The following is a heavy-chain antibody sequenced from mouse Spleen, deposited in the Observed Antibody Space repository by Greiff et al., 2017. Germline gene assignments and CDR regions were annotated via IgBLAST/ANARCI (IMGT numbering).Heavy chain of an antibody. CDR3: ARNMVYDGYFSFAY. CDR2: IDPSDSYT. J-gene: IGHJ3*01. D-gene: IGHD2-3*01. V-gene: IGHV1-50*01. Sequence: VQLQQPGAELVKPGASVKLSCKASGYTFTSYWMQWVKQRPGQGLEWIGEIDPSDSYTNYNQKFKGKATLTVDTSSSTAYMQLSSLTSEDSAVYYCARNMVYDGYFSFAYWGQGTLVTVSA. CDR1: GYTFTSYW.